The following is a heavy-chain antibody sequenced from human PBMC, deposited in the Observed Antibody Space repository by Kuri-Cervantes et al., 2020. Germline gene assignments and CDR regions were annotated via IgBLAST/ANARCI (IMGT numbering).Heavy chain of an antibody. CDR2: IHTSGDT. CDR1: GGSISSYY. CDR3: AREGQQYSYGYNAFDI. J-gene: IGHJ3*02. Sequence: SETLSLTCTVSGGSISSYYWSWMRQPAGKGLEWIGRIHTSGDTNYNPSLESRVTMSVDTSKDQFSLKLRSVTAADTAVYYCAREGQQYSYGYNAFDIWGQGTMVTVSS. V-gene: IGHV4-4*07. D-gene: IGHD5-18*01.